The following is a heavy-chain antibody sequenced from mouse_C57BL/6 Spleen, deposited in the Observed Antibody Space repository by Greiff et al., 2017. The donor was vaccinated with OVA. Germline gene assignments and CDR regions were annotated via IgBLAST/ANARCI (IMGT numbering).Heavy chain of an antibody. CDR2: IYPGSGNT. CDR1: GYSFTSYY. CDR3: ARAGLRLYFDY. J-gene: IGHJ2*01. V-gene: IGHV1-66*01. D-gene: IGHD2-4*01. Sequence: QVQLQQSGPELVKPGASVKISCKASGYSFTSYYIHWVKQRPGQGLEWIGWIYPGSGNTKYNEKFKGKATLTADTSSSTAYMQLSSLTSEDSAVYYCARAGLRLYFDYWGQGTTLTVSS.